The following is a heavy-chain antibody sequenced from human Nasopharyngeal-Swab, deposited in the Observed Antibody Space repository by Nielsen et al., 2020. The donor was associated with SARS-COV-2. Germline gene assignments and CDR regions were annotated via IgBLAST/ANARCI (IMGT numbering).Heavy chain of an antibody. CDR3: TRDQRTFDWPPMDV. CDR2: INTDGSET. Sequence: GGYLRLSCAASGFTFRSYWMHWVRQAPGKGLVWVSRINTDGSETGYADSVKGRFPISRDNTKNTLSLQMNSLRAEDTGIYYCTRDQRTFDWPPMDVWGQGTTVTVSS. CDR1: GFTFRSYW. V-gene: IGHV3-74*01. D-gene: IGHD3-9*01. J-gene: IGHJ6*02.